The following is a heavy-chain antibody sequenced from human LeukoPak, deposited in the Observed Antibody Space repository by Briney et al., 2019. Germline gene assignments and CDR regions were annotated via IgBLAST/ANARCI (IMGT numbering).Heavy chain of an antibody. J-gene: IGHJ6*02. V-gene: IGHV3-9*01. D-gene: IGHD3-3*01. CDR3: AKGQYYDFWRGGMDV. CDR1: GFTFDDYA. CDR2: IGWNSGSI. Sequence: GRSLRLSCAASGFTFDDYAMHWVRQGPGKGLEWVSGIGWNSGSIDYADSVKGRFIISRDNAKNSLDLQMNSLRGEDTALYYCAKGQYYDFWRGGMDVWGQGTTVTVSS.